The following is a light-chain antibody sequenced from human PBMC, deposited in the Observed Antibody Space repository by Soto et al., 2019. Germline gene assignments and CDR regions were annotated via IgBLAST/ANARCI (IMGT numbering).Light chain of an antibody. V-gene: IGKV3-20*01. Sequence: EIVLTQFPGTLSLSPGERATLSCRASQSVSSSYLAWYQQKPGQAPRLLIYGASSRATGIPDRFSGSGSATDFTLTISRLEPEDFAVYYCQQYGSSPMYTFGQGTKLEIK. CDR2: GAS. CDR3: QQYGSSPMYT. J-gene: IGKJ2*01. CDR1: QSVSSSY.